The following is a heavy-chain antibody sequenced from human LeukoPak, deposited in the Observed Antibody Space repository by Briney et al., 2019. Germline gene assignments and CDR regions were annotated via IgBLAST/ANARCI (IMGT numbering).Heavy chain of an antibody. CDR3: TTDIGAVLY. CDR1: GFTFSDYY. Sequence: PGGSLRLSCAASGFTFSDYYMSWIRQAPGKGLEWVGRIKSKTDGGTTDYAAPVKGRFTISRDDSENTLYLQMSSLKTEDTAVYYCTTDIGAVLYWGQGTLVTVSS. J-gene: IGHJ4*02. V-gene: IGHV3-15*01. CDR2: IKSKTDGGTT. D-gene: IGHD1-26*01.